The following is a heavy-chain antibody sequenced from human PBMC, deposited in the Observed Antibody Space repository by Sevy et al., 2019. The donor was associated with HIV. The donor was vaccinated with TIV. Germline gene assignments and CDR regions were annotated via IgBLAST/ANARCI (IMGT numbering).Heavy chain of an antibody. J-gene: IGHJ4*02. CDR2: ISSSGSYI. CDR3: ARGASVAVWGGFDF. V-gene: IGHV3-21*01. D-gene: IGHD6-19*01. Sequence: GGSLRLSCAASGFTFSASTINWVRQAPGKGLEWISSISSSGSYIHYADSVKGRFTISRDNAKSSLYLQLNGLRAEDTAVYYCARGASVAVWGGFDFWGQGTLVTVSS. CDR1: GFTFSAST.